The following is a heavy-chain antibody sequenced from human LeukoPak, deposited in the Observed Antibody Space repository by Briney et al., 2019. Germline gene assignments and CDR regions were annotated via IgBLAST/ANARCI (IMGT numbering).Heavy chain of an antibody. CDR2: MNPNSGNT. Sequence: ASVKVSCKASGYTFTSYDINWVRQATGQGLEWMGWMNPNSGNTGYAQKFQGRVTMTRNTSKSTAYMELSSLRSEDTAVYYCARVLQDGYNEDYWGQGTLVTVSS. V-gene: IGHV1-8*01. J-gene: IGHJ4*02. CDR3: ARVLQDGYNEDY. D-gene: IGHD5-24*01. CDR1: GYTFTSYD.